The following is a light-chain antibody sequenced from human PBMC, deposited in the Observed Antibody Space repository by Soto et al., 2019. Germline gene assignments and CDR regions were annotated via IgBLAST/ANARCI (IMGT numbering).Light chain of an antibody. CDR2: GAS. CDR1: QSISTY. Sequence: DIQMTQSPSSLSASVGDRVTITCRASQSISTYLNWYQQKLGKAPKLLISGASSLQGGVPSRFSGSGSGTDFTLTISSLQPEDFATYYCQQGSFTLTFGGGTKVDI. CDR3: QQGSFTLT. V-gene: IGKV1-39*01. J-gene: IGKJ4*01.